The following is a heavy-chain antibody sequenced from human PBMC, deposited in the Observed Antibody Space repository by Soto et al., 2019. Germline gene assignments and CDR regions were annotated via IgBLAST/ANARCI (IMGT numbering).Heavy chain of an antibody. CDR3: ARVEAGGYCSGTSCYFHYYYGMDV. D-gene: IGHD2-2*01. J-gene: IGHJ6*02. CDR1: GFTLRSYW. Sequence: GGSLRLSCVASGFTLRSYWMHWVRQAPGKGLEWVSRINSDGSSTDYAGSVKGRFTISRDNAKNTLYMQMNSLRAEDTAVYYCARVEAGGYCSGTSCYFHYYYGMDVWGQGTTVPSP. V-gene: IGHV3-74*01. CDR2: INSDGSST.